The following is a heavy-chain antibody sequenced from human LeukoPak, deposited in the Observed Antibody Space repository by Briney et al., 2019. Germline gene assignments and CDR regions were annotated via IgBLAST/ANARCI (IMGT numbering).Heavy chain of an antibody. D-gene: IGHD3-22*01. Sequence: GESLKISCKGSGYSFTNYWIAWVRQMPGKGLEWMGIIYPGDSDTRYSPSFQGQVTISVDKSISTAYLQWSSLKASDTAMYYCARLFQNYYDSSENWFDPWGQGTLVTVSS. CDR1: GYSFTNYW. CDR2: IYPGDSDT. CDR3: ARLFQNYYDSSENWFDP. J-gene: IGHJ5*02. V-gene: IGHV5-51*01.